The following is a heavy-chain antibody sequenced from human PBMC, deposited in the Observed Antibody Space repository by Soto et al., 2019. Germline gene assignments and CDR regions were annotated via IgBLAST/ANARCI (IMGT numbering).Heavy chain of an antibody. V-gene: IGHV4-59*01. CDR1: GGSISGYY. CDR2: MYNTGST. J-gene: IGHJ6*02. D-gene: IGHD2-21*02. Sequence: QVQLQESGPGLVQPSETLSLTCTVSGGSISGYYWSWIRQPPGKGLEWIGYMYNTGSTVYNPSFKSRVTISVDTSKSQLSLRLNSVTAADTAVYYCARDLWGYCGTDCYPLDVWGQGTTVTVSS. CDR3: ARDLWGYCGTDCYPLDV.